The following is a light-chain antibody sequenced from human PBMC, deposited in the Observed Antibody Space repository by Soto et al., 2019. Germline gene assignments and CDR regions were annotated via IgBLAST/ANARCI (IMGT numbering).Light chain of an antibody. V-gene: IGKV2-30*01. CDR1: QGLGNTY. CDR3: MQATHWPYT. CDR2: KVS. J-gene: IGKJ2*01. Sequence: DVVMTQSPLSLPVTLGQPASISCRSSQGLGNTYLNWFHQRPGQSPRRLIYKVSNRDSGVPDRFSGSESGPDFTLKISRVEAEDVGLYFCMQATHWPYTFGQGTKLEI.